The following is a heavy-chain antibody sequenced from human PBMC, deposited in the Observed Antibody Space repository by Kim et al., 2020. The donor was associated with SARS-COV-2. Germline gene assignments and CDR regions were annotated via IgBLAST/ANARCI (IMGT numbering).Heavy chain of an antibody. J-gene: IGHJ5*01. D-gene: IGHD2-15*01. CDR3: ASLMEYCSDISALSS. V-gene: IGHV3-23*01. CDR2: ISGSGDST. Sequence: GGSLRLSCVASGFTFSSSAITLVRQAPGKGLVWVSAISGSGDSTYYADSAKGRFTISRDNAKNTLYLQIDSLRAENTAVYFCASLMEYCSDISALSSWG. CDR1: GFTFSSSA.